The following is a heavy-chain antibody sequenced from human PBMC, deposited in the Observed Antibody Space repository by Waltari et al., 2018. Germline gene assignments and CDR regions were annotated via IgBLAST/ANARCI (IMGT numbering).Heavy chain of an antibody. CDR3: ARPSSGSHNY. CDR1: GFTVGNNY. CDR2: IYSGGDA. D-gene: IGHD1-26*01. J-gene: IGHJ4*02. V-gene: IGHV3-66*01. Sequence: DVQLVESGGGLVQPGGSLRLSCAASGFTVGNNYLSWVRQPPGKGLEWVSLIYSGGDAFYADPVKGRFTISRDNSKNTLYLQMNSLRAEDTAVYYCARPSSGSHNYWGRGTLVTVSS.